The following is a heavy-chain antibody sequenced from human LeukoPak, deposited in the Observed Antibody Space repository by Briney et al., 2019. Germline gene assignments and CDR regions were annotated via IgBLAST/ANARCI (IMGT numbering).Heavy chain of an antibody. Sequence: GGSLRLPCAASGFTLSSYWMHWVRQAPGKGLVWVSRINSDGSSTSYADSVKGRFTISRDNAKNTLYLQMNSLTVEDTAVYYCARATAVAGTGSWGQGTLVTVSS. CDR1: GFTLSSYW. CDR2: INSDGSST. J-gene: IGHJ5*02. V-gene: IGHV3-74*01. CDR3: ARATAVAGTGS. D-gene: IGHD6-19*01.